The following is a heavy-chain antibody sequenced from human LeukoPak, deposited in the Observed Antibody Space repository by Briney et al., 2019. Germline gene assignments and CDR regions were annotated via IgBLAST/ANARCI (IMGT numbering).Heavy chain of an antibody. CDR2: IYYSGST. D-gene: IGHD2-2*01. CDR3: ARGLGYCSSTSCYRLYYFDY. J-gene: IGHJ4*02. CDR1: GGSISSSSYY. V-gene: IGHV4-39*07. Sequence: SETLSLTCTVSGGSISSSSYYWGWIRQPPGKGLEWIGSIYYSGSTYYNPSLKSRVTISVDTSKSQFSLKLSSVTAADTAVYYCARGLGYCSSTSCYRLYYFDYWGQGTLVTVSS.